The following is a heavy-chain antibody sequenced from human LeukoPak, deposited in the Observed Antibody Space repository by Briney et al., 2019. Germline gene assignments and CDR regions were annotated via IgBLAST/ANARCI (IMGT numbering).Heavy chain of an antibody. CDR1: GLSNSDYD. D-gene: IGHD2-15*01. Sequence: PGGSLRLACVGAGLSNSDYDMSWVRQAPGKGLEWVSGIDWAGHASSYSDSVKGRFTISRDNAENSLYLDMTSLRAEDTAFYYCARDLSATWYSLAYWGQGTLVTVSS. J-gene: IGHJ4*02. CDR3: ARDLSATWYSLAY. V-gene: IGHV3-20*04. CDR2: IDWAGHAS.